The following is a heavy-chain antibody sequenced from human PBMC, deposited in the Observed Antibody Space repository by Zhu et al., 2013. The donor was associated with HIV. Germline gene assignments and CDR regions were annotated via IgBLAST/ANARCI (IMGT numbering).Heavy chain of an antibody. CDR3: TRGPGYCSSTSCSDFYYSMDI. V-gene: IGHV1-18*01. Sequence: AEVKKPGASVKVSCKASGYTLTNYGITWVRQAPGQGLEWVGWISTYYGNTNYAQRLQGRLTMTTDTSTSTAYMELRSLRSDDTAVYYCTRGPGYCSSTSCSDFYYSMDIWAKEPRSSSP. CDR2: ISTYYGNT. CDR1: GYTLTNYG. J-gene: IGHJ6*03. D-gene: IGHD2-2*01.